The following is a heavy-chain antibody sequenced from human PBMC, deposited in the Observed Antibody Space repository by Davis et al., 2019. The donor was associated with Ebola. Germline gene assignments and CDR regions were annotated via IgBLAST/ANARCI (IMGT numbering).Heavy chain of an antibody. D-gene: IGHD6-19*01. V-gene: IGHV1-46*01. CDR1: GYTFTSYY. J-gene: IGHJ4*02. Sequence: ASVKVSCKASGYTFTSYYMHWVRQAPGQGLEWMGIINPSGGSASYAQKFQGRVSMTRDTSTSTVYMELSSLRSEDTAVYYCAISYSSGWYWGFDCWGQETLVTVSS. CDR3: AISYSSGWYWGFDC. CDR2: INPSGGSA.